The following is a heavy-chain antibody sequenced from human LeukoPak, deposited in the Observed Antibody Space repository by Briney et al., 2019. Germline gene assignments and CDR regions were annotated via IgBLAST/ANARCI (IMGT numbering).Heavy chain of an antibody. CDR3: ARGAYYYGSGSYYP. CDR2: IYYSGST. Sequence: SETLSLTCTVSGGSISSGGYCWSWIRQHPGKGLEWIGYIYYSGSTYYNPSLKSRVTISVDTSKNQFSLKLSSVTAADTAVYYCARGAYYYGSGSYYPWGQGTLVTVSS. V-gene: IGHV4-31*03. J-gene: IGHJ5*02. D-gene: IGHD3-10*01. CDR1: GGSISSGGYC.